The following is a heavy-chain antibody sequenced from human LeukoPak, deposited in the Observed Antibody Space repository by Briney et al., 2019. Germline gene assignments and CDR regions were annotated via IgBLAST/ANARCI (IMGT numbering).Heavy chain of an antibody. CDR1: GGSISSSSYY. D-gene: IGHD3-9*01. J-gene: IGHJ3*02. CDR2: IYYSGST. CDR3: ATGANYDILTGYRGDAFDI. V-gene: IGHV4-39*07. Sequence: PSETLSLTCTVSGGSISSSSYYWGWIRQPPGKGLEWIGSIYYSGSTNYNPSLKSRVTISVDTSKNQFSLKLSSVTAADTAVYYCATGANYDILTGYRGDAFDIWGQGTMVTVSS.